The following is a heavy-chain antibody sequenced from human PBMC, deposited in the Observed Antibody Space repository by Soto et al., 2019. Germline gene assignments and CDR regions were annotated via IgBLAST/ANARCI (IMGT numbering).Heavy chain of an antibody. CDR3: ARGQGYYYGSGSYYNGGWFDP. D-gene: IGHD3-10*01. V-gene: IGHV1-8*01. CDR1: GYTFTSYD. CDR2: MDPNSGNT. J-gene: IGHJ5*02. Sequence: ASVKVSCKASGYTFTSYDINWVRQATGQGLEWMGWMDPNSGNTGYAQKFQGRVTMTRNTSISTAYMELSSLRSEDTAVYYCARGQGYYYGSGSYYNGGWFDPWGQGTLVTVSS.